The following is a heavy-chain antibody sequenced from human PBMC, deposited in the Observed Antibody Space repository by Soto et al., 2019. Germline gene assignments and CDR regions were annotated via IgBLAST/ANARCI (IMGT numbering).Heavy chain of an antibody. D-gene: IGHD3-22*01. V-gene: IGHV3-30-3*01. CDR1: GFTFSSYA. Sequence: GGSLRLSCAASGFTFSSYAMHWVRQAPGKGLEWVAVISYDGSNKYYADSVKGRFTISRDNSKNTLYLQMNSLRAEDTAVYYCARASELHSGYYLYGMDVWGQGTTVTVSS. CDR3: ARASELHSGYYLYGMDV. CDR2: ISYDGSNK. J-gene: IGHJ6*02.